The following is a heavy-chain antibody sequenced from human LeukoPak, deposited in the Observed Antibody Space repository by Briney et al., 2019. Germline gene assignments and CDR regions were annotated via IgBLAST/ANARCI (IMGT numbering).Heavy chain of an antibody. CDR2: ISAYNGNT. CDR3: ARGSGYCSSTRCSDFDY. D-gene: IGHD2-2*01. CDR1: GYTFTSYG. V-gene: IGHV1-18*01. Sequence: ASVKVSCKASGYTFTSYGISWVRQAPGQGLEWMGWISAYNGNTNYAQKVQGRVTMTTDTSTSTAYMGLRSLRSDDTAVYYCARGSGYCSSTRCSDFDYWGQGTLVTVSS. J-gene: IGHJ4*02.